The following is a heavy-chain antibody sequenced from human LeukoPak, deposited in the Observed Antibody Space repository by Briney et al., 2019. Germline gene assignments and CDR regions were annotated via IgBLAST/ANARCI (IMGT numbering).Heavy chain of an antibody. J-gene: IGHJ5*02. V-gene: IGHV4-39*07. CDR2: IYYSGST. CDR3: ARDLSARYCGSGLSLLNWFDP. Sequence: SETLSLTWTVSGGSISSSSYYWGWIRQPPGKGLEWIGSIYYSGSTYYNPSLKSRVTISVDTSKNQFSLKLSSVTAADTAVYYCARDLSARYCGSGLSLLNWFDPWGQGTLVTVSS. D-gene: IGHD3-10*01. CDR1: GGSISSSSYY.